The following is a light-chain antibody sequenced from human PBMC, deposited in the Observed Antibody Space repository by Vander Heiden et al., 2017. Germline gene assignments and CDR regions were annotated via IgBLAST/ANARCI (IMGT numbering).Light chain of an antibody. J-gene: IGLJ3*02. V-gene: IGLV4-69*01. CDR3: QTWGIGIQV. CDR2: LYSDGSQ. Sequence: QLELTQSPSAPAPLAVSVTLTCTLSSGHTTYVIAWHQHQPDKAPRYLMTLYSDGSQTKGDGIPDRFSGSSSRADRYLAISNLQSEDEADYYCQTWGIGIQVFGGGTKLTVL. CDR1: SGHTTYV.